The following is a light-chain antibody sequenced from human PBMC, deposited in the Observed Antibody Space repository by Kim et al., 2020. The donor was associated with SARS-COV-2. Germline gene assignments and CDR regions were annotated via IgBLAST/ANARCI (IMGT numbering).Light chain of an antibody. Sequence: SGKLACTLSSGNSSHGIGWQQQQPEKGPRYLMKLNSDGSHSKGDGIPDRFSGSSSGAGRYLTISSLQSEDEADYYCQTWGTGIQGVFGGGTQLTVL. CDR1: SGNSSHG. CDR2: LNSDGSH. V-gene: IGLV4-69*01. CDR3: QTWGTGIQGV. J-gene: IGLJ2*01.